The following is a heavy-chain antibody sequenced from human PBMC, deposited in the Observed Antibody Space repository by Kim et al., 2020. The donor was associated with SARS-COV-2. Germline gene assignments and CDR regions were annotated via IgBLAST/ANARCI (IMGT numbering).Heavy chain of an antibody. Sequence: YNPPLKSRVTISVDKSKNQFSLKLSSVTAADTAVYYCARVSWFGGGMADYWGQGTLVTVSS. D-gene: IGHD3-10*01. J-gene: IGHJ4*02. V-gene: IGHV4-4*02. CDR3: ARVSWFGGGMADY.